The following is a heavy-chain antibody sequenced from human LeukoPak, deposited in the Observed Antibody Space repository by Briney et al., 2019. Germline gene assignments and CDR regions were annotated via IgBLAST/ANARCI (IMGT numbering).Heavy chain of an antibody. J-gene: IGHJ3*02. CDR1: GGSISSHY. V-gene: IGHV4-59*11. D-gene: IGHD4-17*01. Sequence: PSQTLSLTCTVSGGSISSHYWTWIRQPPGKGLEWIGYVSHIGSTNYNPSLKSRVTISVDTSRNQFSLKLTSVTPADAAVYFCARDPTTVTKGLDIWGQGTMVTVSS. CDR3: ARDPTTVTKGLDI. CDR2: VSHIGST.